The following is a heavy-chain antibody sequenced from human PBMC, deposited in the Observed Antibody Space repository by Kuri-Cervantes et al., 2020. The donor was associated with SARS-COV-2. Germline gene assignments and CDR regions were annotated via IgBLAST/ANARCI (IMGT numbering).Heavy chain of an antibody. CDR2: IYTSGST. D-gene: IGHD3-3*01. Sequence: SETLSLTCAVYGGSFSSYYWSWIRQPAGKGLEWIGRIYTSGSTNYNPSLKSRVTISVDTSKNQFSLKLSSVTAADTAVYYCARSITIFGVEAYGIDVWGQGTTVTVSS. CDR1: GGSFSSYY. CDR3: ARSITIFGVEAYGIDV. J-gene: IGHJ6*02. V-gene: IGHV4-59*10.